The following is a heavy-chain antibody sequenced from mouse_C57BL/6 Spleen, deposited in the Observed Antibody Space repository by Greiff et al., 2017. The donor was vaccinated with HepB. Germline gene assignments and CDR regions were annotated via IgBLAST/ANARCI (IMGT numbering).Heavy chain of an antibody. CDR1: GFTFSDYY. D-gene: IGHD1-1*01. V-gene: IGHV5-16*01. J-gene: IGHJ1*03. CDR3: ARDSTGYFDV. Sequence: EVKLMESEGGLVQPGRSMKPSCTASGFTFSDYYMAWVRQVPEKGLEWVANINYDGSSTYYLDSLKSRFIISRDNAKNILYLQMSSLKSEDTATYYCARDSTGYFDVWGTGTTVTVSS. CDR2: INYDGSST.